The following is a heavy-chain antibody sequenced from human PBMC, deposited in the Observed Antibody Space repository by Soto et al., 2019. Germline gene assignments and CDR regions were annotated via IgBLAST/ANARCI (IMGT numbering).Heavy chain of an antibody. Sequence: QVQLQESGPGLVKPSETLSLTCTVSGGSISSYYWSWIRQPPGKGLEWIGYIYYSGSTNYNPSLKSRVTISVDTSKNQFSLKLSSVTAADTAVYYCARRGLGIWGIYRSYYFDYWGQGTLVTVSS. CDR1: GGSISSYY. CDR2: IYYSGST. CDR3: ARRGLGIWGIYRSYYFDY. D-gene: IGHD3-16*02. J-gene: IGHJ4*02. V-gene: IGHV4-59*01.